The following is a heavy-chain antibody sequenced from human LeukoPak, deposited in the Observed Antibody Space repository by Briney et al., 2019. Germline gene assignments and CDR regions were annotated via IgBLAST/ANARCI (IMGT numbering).Heavy chain of an antibody. Sequence: GGSLRLSCVVSGFSFSDAWMSWVRQAPGKGLEWIGRIRSKTDSETTEYAAPVKRRFSISRDDSKETLYLQMNSLKTEDTAVYYCTTGRFPPRYWGQGTLVTVSS. CDR1: GFSFSDAW. CDR2: IRSKTDSETT. D-gene: IGHD3-3*01. CDR3: TTGRFPPRY. J-gene: IGHJ4*02. V-gene: IGHV3-15*01.